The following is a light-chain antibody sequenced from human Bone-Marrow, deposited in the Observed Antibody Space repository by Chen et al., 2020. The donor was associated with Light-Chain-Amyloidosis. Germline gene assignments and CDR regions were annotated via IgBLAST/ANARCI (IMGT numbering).Light chain of an antibody. J-gene: IGLJ3*02. CDR2: DDS. Sequence: SYVRTPPSSVSVDTGQTATTACGGNNIGSTSVHWYQQTPGQAPLLVFYDDSDRPSGIPERLAGFNSGTTATLTISRVEAVDEADYYCQVWDRGSDRPVFGGGTKLTVL. CDR3: QVWDRGSDRPV. CDR1: NIGSTS. V-gene: IGLV3-21*02.